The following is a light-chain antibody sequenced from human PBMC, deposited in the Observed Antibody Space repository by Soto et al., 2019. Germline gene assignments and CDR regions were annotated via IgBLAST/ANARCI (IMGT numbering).Light chain of an antibody. Sequence: DIRISQSPSSLSASVGDRVTITCRASQSISSYLNWYQQKPGKAPKLLIYAASSLQSGVPSRFSGSGSGTDFTLTISSLQPEDFATYYCQKSYSTPWTFGQGTKVDIK. V-gene: IGKV1-39*01. CDR3: QKSYSTPWT. J-gene: IGKJ1*01. CDR1: QSISSY. CDR2: AAS.